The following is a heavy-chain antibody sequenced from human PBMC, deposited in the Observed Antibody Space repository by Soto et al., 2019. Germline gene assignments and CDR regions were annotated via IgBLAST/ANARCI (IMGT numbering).Heavy chain of an antibody. CDR2: IKSKTDGGTT. CDR3: TKGPSDY. Sequence: GGSLRLSYAASGFAFSRYSMTWVRQAPGKGLEWVGRIKSKTDGGTTDYAAPVKGRFTISRDDSKNTLYLQMNSLKTEDTAVYYCTKGPSDYWGQGTLVTVSS. CDR1: GFAFSRYS. V-gene: IGHV3-15*07. J-gene: IGHJ4*02.